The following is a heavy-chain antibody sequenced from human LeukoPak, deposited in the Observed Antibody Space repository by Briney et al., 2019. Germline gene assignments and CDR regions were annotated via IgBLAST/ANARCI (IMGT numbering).Heavy chain of an antibody. V-gene: IGHV4-59*01. CDR3: AREDSSGLFDY. Sequence: SETLSLTCTVSGGSIGSYYWSWIRQPPGKGLEWIGYIYYSGSTNYNPSLKSRVTISVDTSKSQFSLKLSSVTAADTAVYYCAREDSSGLFDYWGQGTLVTVSS. CDR2: IYYSGST. D-gene: IGHD6-19*01. J-gene: IGHJ4*02. CDR1: GGSIGSYY.